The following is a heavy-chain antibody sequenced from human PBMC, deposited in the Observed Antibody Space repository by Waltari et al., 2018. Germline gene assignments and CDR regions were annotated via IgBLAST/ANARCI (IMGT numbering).Heavy chain of an antibody. J-gene: IGHJ4*02. CDR2: IYYSGST. CDR1: GGSISSSSYY. V-gene: IGHV4-39*07. CDR3: ARDTRSGWRPFDY. D-gene: IGHD6-19*01. Sequence: QLQLQESGPGLVKPSETLSLTCTVSGGSISSSSYYWGWIRQPPGKGLEWIGSIYYSGSTYYNPSLKSRVTISVDTSKNQFSLKLSSVTAADTAVYYCARDTRSGWRPFDYWGQGTLVTVSS.